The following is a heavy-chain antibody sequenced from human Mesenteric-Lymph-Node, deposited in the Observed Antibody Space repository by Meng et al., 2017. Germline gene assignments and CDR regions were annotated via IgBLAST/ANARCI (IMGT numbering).Heavy chain of an antibody. Sequence: QVLLVESGGGVVQPGRSLTLSCAASGFTLSRYAMHWVRQAPGKGLEWVALIFFDGNNKYYADSVKGRFSISRDNSKNTLYLQMNSLRTEDTAVYYCARDGIYSGSGTYFDNWRQGTLVTVSS. V-gene: IGHV3-30-3*01. CDR1: GFTLSRYA. D-gene: IGHD3-10*01. J-gene: IGHJ4*02. CDR2: IFFDGNNK. CDR3: ARDGIYSGSGTYFDN.